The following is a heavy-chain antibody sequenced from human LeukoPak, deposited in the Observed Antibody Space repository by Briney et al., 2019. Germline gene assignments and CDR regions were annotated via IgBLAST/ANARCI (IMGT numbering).Heavy chain of an antibody. CDR3: ARGPYCSSTSCYPRYYFDY. CDR2: IYYSGSGST. CDR1: GGFISSGDYI. V-gene: IGHV4-30-4*01. D-gene: IGHD2-2*01. J-gene: IGHJ4*02. Sequence: PSQTLSLTCTVSGGFISSGDYIWSWIRQPPGKGLEWIGYIYYSGSGSTFYNPSLKSRITISVDTSKNHFSLRLSSVTAADTAVYYCARGPYCSSTSCYPRYYFDYWGQGTLVTVSS.